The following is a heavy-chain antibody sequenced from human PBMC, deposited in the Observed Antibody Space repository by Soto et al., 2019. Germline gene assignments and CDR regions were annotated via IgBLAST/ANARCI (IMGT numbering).Heavy chain of an antibody. CDR3: ARGNYDFWSGDLNWFDP. Sequence: QVQLVQSGAEVKKPGASVKVSCKASGYTFTSYDINWVRQATGQGLEWMGWMNPNSGNTGYAQKFQGRVTMTRNTSISTAYMELSSLRSEATAVYYCARGNYDFWSGDLNWFDPWGQGTLVTVSS. D-gene: IGHD3-3*01. J-gene: IGHJ5*02. V-gene: IGHV1-8*01. CDR2: MNPNSGNT. CDR1: GYTFTSYD.